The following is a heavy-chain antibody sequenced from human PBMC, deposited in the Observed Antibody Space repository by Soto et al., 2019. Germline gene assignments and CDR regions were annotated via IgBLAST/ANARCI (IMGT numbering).Heavy chain of an antibody. CDR3: ARVYAPISWFDP. CDR2: INHSGST. CDR1: GGSFSGYY. V-gene: IGHV4-34*01. D-gene: IGHD1-20*01. J-gene: IGHJ5*02. Sequence: QVQLQQWGAGLLKPSETLSLTCAVYGGSFSGYYWSCIRQPPGKGLEWIGEINHSGSTNYNPSLKSRVTISVDTSKNQFSLKLSSVTAADTAVYYCARVYAPISWFDPWGQGTLVTVSS.